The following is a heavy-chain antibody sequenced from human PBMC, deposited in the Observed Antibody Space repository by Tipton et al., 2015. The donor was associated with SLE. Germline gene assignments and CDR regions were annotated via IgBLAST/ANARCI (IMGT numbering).Heavy chain of an antibody. CDR2: IYHSGST. CDR1: GYSISSGYY. CDR3: VPAAKGNWFDP. D-gene: IGHD2-2*01. J-gene: IGHJ5*02. V-gene: IGHV4-38-2*02. Sequence: LRLSCTVSGYSISSGYYWGWIRQPPGKGLEWIGSIYHSGSTYYNPSLKSRVTISVDTSKNQFSLKLSSVTAADTAVYYCVPAAKGNWFDPWGQGTLVTVSS.